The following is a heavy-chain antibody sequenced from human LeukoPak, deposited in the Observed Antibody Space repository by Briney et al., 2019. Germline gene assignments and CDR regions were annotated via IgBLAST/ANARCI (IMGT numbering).Heavy chain of an antibody. CDR2: IRYDGSNK. D-gene: IGHD2-2*02. Sequence: PGGSLRLSCAASGFTFSSYGMHWVRQAPGKGLEWVAFIRYDGSNKYYADSVKGRFTIPRDNSKNTLYLRMNSLRAEDTAVYYCAKIPDGEDAFDIWGQGTMVTVSS. V-gene: IGHV3-30*02. CDR1: GFTFSSYG. J-gene: IGHJ3*02. CDR3: AKIPDGEDAFDI.